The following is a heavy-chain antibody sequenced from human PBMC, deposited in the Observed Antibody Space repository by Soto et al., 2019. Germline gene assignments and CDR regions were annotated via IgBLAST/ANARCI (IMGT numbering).Heavy chain of an antibody. CDR2: IIPIFGTP. J-gene: IGHJ6*02. CDR1: GGTFISYS. V-gene: IGHV1-69*01. CDR3: AGGVWRRYSEYYYGMDV. Sequence: QVQLVQSGAEMKKPGSSVTVSCKVFGGTFISYSFSWVRQAPGQGPEWMGGIIPIFGTPNYAQNFQGRVTITADGSTSTAYMELSSLRSGDTAVYYCAGGVWRRYSEYYYGMDVWGQGTTVTVSS. D-gene: IGHD3-16*01.